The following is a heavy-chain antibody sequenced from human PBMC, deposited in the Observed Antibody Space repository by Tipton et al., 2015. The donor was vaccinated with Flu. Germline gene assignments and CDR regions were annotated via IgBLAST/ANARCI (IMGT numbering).Heavy chain of an antibody. D-gene: IGHD3-10*01. CDR2: VYHSGRA. Sequence: TLSLTCTVSSYSISSGYYWGWIRQPPGKGLEWIGSVYHSGRAYYNPSLKSRVTISADTSKNQFSLKVKSVTAADTAVYYCARDQGFGDGLTYDYFALGVWGQGTTVTVSS. CDR3: ARDQGFGDGLTYDYFALGV. CDR1: SYSISSGYY. J-gene: IGHJ6*02. V-gene: IGHV4-38-2*02.